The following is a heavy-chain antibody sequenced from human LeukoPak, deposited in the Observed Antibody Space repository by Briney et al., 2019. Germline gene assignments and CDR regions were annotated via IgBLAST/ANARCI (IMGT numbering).Heavy chain of an antibody. D-gene: IGHD2-15*01. Sequence: GGSLRLSCAASGFAFRSYSMNWVRQAPGEGLEWVSSISSSSNYIYYADSVKGRFIISRDNAKNSLFLQMNSLRTEDTAVYYRARDQDLNDYWGQGTLVTVSS. CDR2: ISSSSNYI. CDR3: ARDQDLNDY. CDR1: GFAFRSYS. V-gene: IGHV3-21*01. J-gene: IGHJ4*02.